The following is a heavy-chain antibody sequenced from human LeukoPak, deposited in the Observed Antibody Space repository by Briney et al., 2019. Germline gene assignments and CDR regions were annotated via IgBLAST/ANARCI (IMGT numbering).Heavy chain of an antibody. J-gene: IGHJ4*02. CDR1: GGSFSGYY. D-gene: IGHD3-3*01. V-gene: IGHV4-34*01. CDR3: ARKGHGHATIFGVVIIDYFDY. Sequence: SETLSLTCAVYGGSFSGYYWSWIRQPPGKGLEWIGEINHSGSTNYNPSLKSRVTISVDTSKNQFSLKLSSVTAADTAVYYCARKGHGHATIFGVVIIDYFDYWGQGTPVTVSS. CDR2: INHSGST.